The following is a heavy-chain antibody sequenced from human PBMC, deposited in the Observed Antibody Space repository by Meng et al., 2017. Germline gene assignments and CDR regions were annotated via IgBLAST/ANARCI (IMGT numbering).Heavy chain of an antibody. Sequence: QIPLVQCGVEVNKPGASVRVASNASGYTCTSYAMHWGRQPPGQRLERVELINTGNGNKKYSQKFQGRVTITRYTTASTAYMELSSLRSEDASVYYCARDKFKTFDPWGQGTLVTVSS. CDR3: ARDKFKTFDP. V-gene: IGHV1-3*04. CDR2: INTGNGNK. CDR1: GYTCTSYA. J-gene: IGHJ5*02.